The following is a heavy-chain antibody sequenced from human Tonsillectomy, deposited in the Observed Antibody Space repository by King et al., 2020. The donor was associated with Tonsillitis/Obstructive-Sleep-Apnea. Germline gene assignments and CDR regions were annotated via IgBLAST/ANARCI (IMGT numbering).Heavy chain of an antibody. CDR1: GGSFSGYY. CDR3: ARGIGYCSSTSCYNLHYMDV. D-gene: IGHD2-2*02. V-gene: IGHV4-34*01. CDR2: INHSGST. Sequence: VQLQQWGAGLLKPSETLSLTCAVSGGSFSGYYWSWIRQPPGKGLEWIGEINHSGSTNYNPSLKSRVTISVDTSKNQFSLRLSSVTAADTAVYYCARGIGYCSSTSCYNLHYMDVWGKGTTVTVSS. J-gene: IGHJ6*03.